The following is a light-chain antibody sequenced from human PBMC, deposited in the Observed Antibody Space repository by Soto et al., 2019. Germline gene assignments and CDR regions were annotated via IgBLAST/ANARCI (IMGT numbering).Light chain of an antibody. CDR2: DVS. CDR1: SSDVGGYNY. CDR3: SSYTSSSSWV. Sequence: QSVLTQPASVSGSPGQSITISCTGTSSDVGGYNYVSWYQQHPGKAPKLMIYDVSNRPSGVSKRFSGSKSGNTASLTISGLQAEDEADYYCSSYTSSSSWVFGGGTKLTVL. V-gene: IGLV2-14*01. J-gene: IGLJ2*01.